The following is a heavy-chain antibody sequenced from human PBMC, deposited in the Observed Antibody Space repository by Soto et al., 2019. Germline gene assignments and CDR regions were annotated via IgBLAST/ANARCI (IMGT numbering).Heavy chain of an antibody. Sequence: QVQLVESGGGVVQPGGSLRLSCAASGFTLSSIGMHWVRQAPGKGLEWVSMISHDGSENHYGDPVKGRFTISRDSSKNTLYLQMNSLRAEDTAMYYCAKDWCSGGWINWFDSWGQGTLVTVSS. CDR3: AKDWCSGGWINWFDS. V-gene: IGHV3-30*18. CDR1: GFTLSSIG. D-gene: IGHD6-19*01. J-gene: IGHJ5*01. CDR2: ISHDGSEN.